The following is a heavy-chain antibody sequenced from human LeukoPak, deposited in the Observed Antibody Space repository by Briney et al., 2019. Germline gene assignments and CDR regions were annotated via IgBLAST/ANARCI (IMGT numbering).Heavy chain of an antibody. CDR1: GYTFTSYG. J-gene: IGHJ4*02. CDR3: ARAPGLEPVTRVDY. D-gene: IGHD1-1*01. CDR2: ISAYNGNT. V-gene: IGHV1-18*01. Sequence: AASVKVSCKASGYTFTSYGISWVRQAPGQGLEWMGWISAYNGNTNYAQKLQGRVTMTTDTSTSTAYMELRSLRSDDTAVYYCARAPGLEPVTRVDYWGQGTLVTVSS.